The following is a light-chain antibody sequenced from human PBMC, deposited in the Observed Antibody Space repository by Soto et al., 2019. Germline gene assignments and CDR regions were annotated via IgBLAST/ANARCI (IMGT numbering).Light chain of an antibody. CDR1: QSISNH. J-gene: IGKJ5*01. V-gene: IGKV1-33*01. CDR3: QQYENLPT. Sequence: DIQMTQSPSSLSASVEDRVITTCRASQSISNHLNWYQQKPGKAPKLLIFAASSLQSGVPSRFSGSGSGTDFTFTISRLQPEDIATYYCQQYENLPTFGQGTRLEIK. CDR2: AAS.